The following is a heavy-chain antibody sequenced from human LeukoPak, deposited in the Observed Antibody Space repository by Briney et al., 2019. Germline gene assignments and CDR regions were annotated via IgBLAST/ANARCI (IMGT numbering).Heavy chain of an antibody. CDR2: MYYSGST. CDR3: ARLRNYYDRSGYKQLWFDP. Sequence: SETLSLTCTVSGGSISSYHWSWIRQPPGKGLEWIGNMYYSGSTNYNPSLRSRVTISVDTSKNQFSLKLGSVTAADTAVYYCARLRNYYDRSGYKQLWFDPWGQGTLVTVSS. J-gene: IGHJ5*02. V-gene: IGHV4-59*01. CDR1: GGSISSYH. D-gene: IGHD3-22*01.